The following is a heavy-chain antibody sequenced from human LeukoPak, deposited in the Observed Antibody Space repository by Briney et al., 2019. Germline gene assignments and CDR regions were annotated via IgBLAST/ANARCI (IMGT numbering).Heavy chain of an antibody. J-gene: IGHJ4*02. D-gene: IGHD4-17*01. CDR3: ARGLDGDYEAAGYYFDY. CDR1: GGSISSSSYY. CDR2: IYYSGST. V-gene: IGHV4-39*07. Sequence: SETLSLTCTVSGGSISSSSYYWGWIRQPPGKGLEWIGSIYYSGSTYYNPSLKSRVTISVDTSKNQFSLKLSSVTAADTAVYYCARGLDGDYEAAGYYFDYWGQGTLVTVSS.